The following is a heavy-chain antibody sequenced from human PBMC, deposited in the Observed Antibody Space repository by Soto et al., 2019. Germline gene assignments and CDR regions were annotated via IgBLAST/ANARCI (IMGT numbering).Heavy chain of an antibody. CDR2: INAGNGNT. D-gene: IGHD3-16*01. CDR3: AREAFGVIGGYYFDY. V-gene: IGHV1-3*01. Sequence: GASVKVSCKASGYTFTSYAMHWVRQAPGQRLEWMGWINAGNGNTKYSQKFQGRVTITRDTSASTAYMELSSLRSEDTAVYYCAREAFGVIGGYYFDYWGQGTLVTVSS. CDR1: GYTFTSYA. J-gene: IGHJ4*02.